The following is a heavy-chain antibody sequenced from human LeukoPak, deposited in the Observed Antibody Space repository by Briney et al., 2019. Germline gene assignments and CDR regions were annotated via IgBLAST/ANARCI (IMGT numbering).Heavy chain of an antibody. D-gene: IGHD6-19*01. V-gene: IGHV3-20*04. J-gene: IGHJ4*02. CDR1: GFTFDDYG. CDR2: INWNGGST. CDR3: ARAPYSSAPRYFDY. Sequence: GGSLRLSCAASGFTFDDYGMSWVRQAPGKGLEWVSGINWNGGSTGYADSVKGRFTISRDNAKNSLYLQMNSLRAEDTAVYYCARAPYSSAPRYFDYWGQGTLVTVSS.